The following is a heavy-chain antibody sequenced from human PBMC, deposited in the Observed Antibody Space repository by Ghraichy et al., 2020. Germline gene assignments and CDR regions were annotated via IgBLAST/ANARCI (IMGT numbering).Heavy chain of an antibody. J-gene: IGHJ6*02. Sequence: ASVKVSCKASGYTFTSYGISWVRQAPGQGLEWMGWISAYNGNTNYAQKLQGRVTMTTDTSTSTAYMELRSLRSDDTAVYYCARDDIVVVPAAIPGYYYYGMDVWGQGTTVTVSS. CDR1: GYTFTSYG. CDR2: ISAYNGNT. D-gene: IGHD2-2*02. CDR3: ARDDIVVVPAAIPGYYYYGMDV. V-gene: IGHV1-18*01.